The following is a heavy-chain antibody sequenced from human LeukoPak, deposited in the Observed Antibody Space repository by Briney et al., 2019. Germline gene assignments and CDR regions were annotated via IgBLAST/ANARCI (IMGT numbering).Heavy chain of an antibody. CDR1: GYTFTSFG. D-gene: IGHD6-13*01. CDR2: ISGYNGNT. V-gene: IGHV1-18*01. J-gene: IGHJ6*02. CDR3: ARVKQQVVYCYGMDV. Sequence: ASVKVSCKASGYTFTSFGFGWVRQAPGQGLEWMGWISGYNGNTNYAQNLQDRVTMTTDTSTTTAYMELRSLTSDDTAVYFCARVKQQVVYCYGMDVWGQGTTVTVSS.